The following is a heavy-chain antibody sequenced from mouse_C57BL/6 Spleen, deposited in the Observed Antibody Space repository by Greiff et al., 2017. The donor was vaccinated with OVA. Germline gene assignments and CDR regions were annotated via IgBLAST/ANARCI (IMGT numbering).Heavy chain of an antibody. J-gene: IGHJ1*03. CDR3: ARKGDGYYGYFDV. CDR2: IWRGGST. V-gene: IGHV2-2*01. D-gene: IGHD2-3*01. CDR1: GFSLTSYG. Sequence: VQLQQSGPGLVQPSQSLSITCTVSGFSLTSYGVHWVRQSPGKGLEWLGVIWRGGSTDYNAAFISRLSISKDNSKSQVFFKMNSLQADDTAIYYCARKGDGYYGYFDVWGTGTTVTVSS.